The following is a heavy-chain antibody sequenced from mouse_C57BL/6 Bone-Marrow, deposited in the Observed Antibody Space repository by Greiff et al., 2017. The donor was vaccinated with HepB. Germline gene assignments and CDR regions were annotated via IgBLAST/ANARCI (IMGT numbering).Heavy chain of an antibody. V-gene: IGHV1-82*01. CDR3: ARWGTTVPLFAY. D-gene: IGHD1-1*01. J-gene: IGHJ3*01. CDR2: IYPGDGDT. Sequence: QVQLKQSGPELVKPGASVKISCKASGYAFSSSWMNWVKQRPGKGLEWIGRIYPGDGDTNYNGKFKGKATLTADKSSSTAYMQLSSLTSEDSAVYFCARWGTTVPLFAYWGQGTLVTVSA. CDR1: GYAFSSSW.